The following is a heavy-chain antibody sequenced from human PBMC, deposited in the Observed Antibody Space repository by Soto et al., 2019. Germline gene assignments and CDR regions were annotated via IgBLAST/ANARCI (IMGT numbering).Heavy chain of an antibody. CDR1: GYTFISYG. CDR3: ARAVIAVAVQDY. V-gene: IGHV1-18*01. CDR2: ISAYNTNT. Sequence: QVQLLQSGAEVKKPGASVKVSCKASGYTFISYGISWVRQAPGQGLEWMGWISAYNTNTNYAQKLQGRVTMTTDTSTSTAYRELRSLRSDDTAVYCCARAVIAVAVQDYWGQGTLVTVSS. J-gene: IGHJ4*02. D-gene: IGHD6-19*01.